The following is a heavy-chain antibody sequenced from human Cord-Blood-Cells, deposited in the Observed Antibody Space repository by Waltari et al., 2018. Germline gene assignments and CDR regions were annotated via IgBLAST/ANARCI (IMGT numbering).Heavy chain of an antibody. Sequence: QVQLQQWGAGLLKPSETLSLTCAVYGGSFSGYYWSWLRQPPGKGLEWIGELNHSGSTKDKPDIKSGVTISVDTSKNEFSLKLSSVTAADTAVYYCARGVIAAAATDAFDIWGQGTMVTVSS. D-gene: IGHD6-13*01. J-gene: IGHJ3*02. CDR3: ARGVIAAAATDAFDI. V-gene: IGHV4-34*01. CDR2: LNHSGST. CDR1: GGSFSGYY.